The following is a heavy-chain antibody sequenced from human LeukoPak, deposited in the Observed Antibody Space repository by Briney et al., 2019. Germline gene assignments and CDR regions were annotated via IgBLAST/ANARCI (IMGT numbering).Heavy chain of an antibody. D-gene: IGHD6-19*01. CDR3: ARVGYSSVWTPFAMDV. CDR2: TYYRSKWYN. V-gene: IGHV6-1*01. J-gene: IGHJ6*02. Sequence: SQTLSLTCAISGDSVSSNSAAWNWIRQSPSRGFEWLGRTYYRSKWYNDYAVSVKSRITINPDTSKNQFSLQLNSVTPEDTAVYYCARVGYSSVWTPFAMDVWGQGTTVTVSS. CDR1: GDSVSSNSAA.